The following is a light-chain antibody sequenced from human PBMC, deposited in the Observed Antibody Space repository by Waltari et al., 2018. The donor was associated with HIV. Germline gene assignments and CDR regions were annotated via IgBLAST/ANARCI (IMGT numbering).Light chain of an antibody. CDR2: GAS. CDR1: QSVSSSY. V-gene: IGKV3-20*01. CDR3: QQYGSSPYT. J-gene: IGKJ2*01. Sequence: EIVLTQSPGNLSLSPGERATLSCRASQSVSSSYLAWYQQKPGQAPRLLIYGASNRATGIPDRFSGSGSATDFTLTISRLEPEDFAVYYCQQYGSSPYTFGQGTKVEIK.